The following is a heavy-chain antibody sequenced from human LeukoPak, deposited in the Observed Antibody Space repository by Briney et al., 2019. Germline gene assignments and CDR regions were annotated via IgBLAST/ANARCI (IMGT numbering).Heavy chain of an antibody. D-gene: IGHD3-22*01. V-gene: IGHV3-7*01. CDR1: GFTFSSYW. Sequence: PGGSLRLSCAASGFTFSSYWMSWVRQAPGKGLEWVANIKRDGSEKYYVDSVKGRFTISRDNAKNSLYLQMNGLRAEDTAVYYCASGSRRDTMIVLGYWGQGTLVTVSS. CDR2: IKRDGSEK. CDR3: ASGSRRDTMIVLGY. J-gene: IGHJ4*02.